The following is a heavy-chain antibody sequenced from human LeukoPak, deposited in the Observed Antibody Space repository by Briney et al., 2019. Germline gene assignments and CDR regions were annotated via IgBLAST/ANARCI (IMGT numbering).Heavy chain of an antibody. CDR2: INPNSGGT. J-gene: IGHJ4*02. CDR1: GYTFTAYG. Sequence: ASVKVSCKASGYTFTAYGISWVRQAPGQGLEWMGWINPNSGGTNYAQKFQGRVTMTRDTSISTAYMELSRLRSDDTAVYYRAREYCNSTSCFPFDYWGQGTLVSVSS. V-gene: IGHV1-2*02. D-gene: IGHD2-2*01. CDR3: AREYCNSTSCFPFDY.